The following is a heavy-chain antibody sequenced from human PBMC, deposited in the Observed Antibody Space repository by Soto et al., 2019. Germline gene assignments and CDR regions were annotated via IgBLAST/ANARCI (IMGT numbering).Heavy chain of an antibody. Sequence: QVQLQESGPGLVKPSQTLSLTCTVSGGSISSGDYYWSWIRQPPGKGLEWIGYIYYSGSTYYNPALKSRVTISVDTSKNQFSLKLSSVTAADTAVYYCASLYYYDSRNYYYYGMDVWGQGTTVTVSS. D-gene: IGHD3-22*01. CDR1: GGSISSGDYY. V-gene: IGHV4-30-4*01. J-gene: IGHJ6*02. CDR3: ASLYYYDSRNYYYYGMDV. CDR2: IYYSGST.